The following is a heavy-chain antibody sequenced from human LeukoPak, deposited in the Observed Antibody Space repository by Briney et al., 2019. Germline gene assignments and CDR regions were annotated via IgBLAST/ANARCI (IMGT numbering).Heavy chain of an antibody. Sequence: SETLSLTCAVYGGSFSGYYWSWIRQPPGKGLEWIGEINHSGSTNYNPSLKSRVTISVDTSKNQFSLKLSSVTAADTAVYDCARVPTMVRGEGWFDPWGQGTLVTVSS. J-gene: IGHJ5*02. V-gene: IGHV4-34*01. CDR2: INHSGST. D-gene: IGHD3-10*01. CDR3: ARVPTMVRGEGWFDP. CDR1: GGSFSGYY.